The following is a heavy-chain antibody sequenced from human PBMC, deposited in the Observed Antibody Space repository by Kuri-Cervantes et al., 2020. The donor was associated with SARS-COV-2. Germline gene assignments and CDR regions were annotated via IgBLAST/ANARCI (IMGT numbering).Heavy chain of an antibody. CDR2: IYYSGST. V-gene: IGHV4-59*12. J-gene: IGHJ4*02. Sequence: SETLSLTCTVSGVSISSYYCSWIRQPPGKGLEWIGNIYYSGSTNYNPSLKSRVTISVDTSKNQFSLKLSSVTAADTAVYYCARESSRDGYNLGGGYWGQGTLVTVSS. CDR1: GVSISSYY. D-gene: IGHD5-24*01. CDR3: ARESSRDGYNLGGGY.